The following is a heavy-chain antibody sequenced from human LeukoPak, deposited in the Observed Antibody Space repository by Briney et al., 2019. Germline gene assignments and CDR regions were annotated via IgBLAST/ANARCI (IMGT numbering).Heavy chain of an antibody. CDR3: AISIAVAQMGGY. J-gene: IGHJ4*02. Sequence: SETLSLTCTVSGGSISSYYWSWIRQPPGKGLEWIGYIYYSGSTNYNPSLKSRVTISVDTSKNQFSLKLSSVTAADTAVYYCAISIAVAQMGGYWGQGTLVTVSS. D-gene: IGHD6-19*01. CDR1: GGSISSYY. CDR2: IYYSGST. V-gene: IGHV4-59*08.